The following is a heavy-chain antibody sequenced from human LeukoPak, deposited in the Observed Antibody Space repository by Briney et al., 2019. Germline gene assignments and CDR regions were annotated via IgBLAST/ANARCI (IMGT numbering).Heavy chain of an antibody. J-gene: IGHJ4*02. V-gene: IGHV3-15*01. CDR3: TTGPGNYGY. D-gene: IGHD4-11*01. CDR2: IKSTTVDATP. Sequence: PGGSLRLSCAVSGLTFSNAWMSWVRQAPGKGLEWVGRIKSTTVDATPEYAAPVKGRFTISRDDSKNTVYLQMNSLKTEDTAVYYCTTGPGNYGYWRQGTLVTVSS. CDR1: GLTFSNAW.